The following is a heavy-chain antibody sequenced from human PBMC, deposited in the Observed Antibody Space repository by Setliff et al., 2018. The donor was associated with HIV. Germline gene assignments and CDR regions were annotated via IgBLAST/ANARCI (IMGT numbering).Heavy chain of an antibody. V-gene: IGHV1-69*10. J-gene: IGHJ6*02. Sequence: ASVKVSCKASGGTFSSYAISWVRQAPGQGLEWMGGIIPILGIANYAQKFQGRVTITADESTSTAYMELSSLRPEDTAVYYCARVGHSSSYHYYGMDVWGQGTTVTVSS. CDR1: GGTFSSYA. CDR2: IIPILGIA. D-gene: IGHD6-13*01. CDR3: ARVGHSSSYHYYGMDV.